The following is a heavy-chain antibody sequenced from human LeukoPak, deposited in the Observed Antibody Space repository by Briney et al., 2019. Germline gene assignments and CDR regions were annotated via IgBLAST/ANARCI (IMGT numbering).Heavy chain of an antibody. J-gene: IGHJ5*02. CDR2: ISGSGGST. Sequence: GGSLRLSCAASGFTFSSYAMSWVRQAPGKGLEWVSAISGSGGSTYYADSVKGRFTISRDNAKDTLYLQMSSLRDEDTAVYYCISDLCGSADQWGRGTLVTVSS. CDR1: GFTFSSYA. D-gene: IGHD1-1*01. CDR3: ISDLCGSADQ. V-gene: IGHV3-23*01.